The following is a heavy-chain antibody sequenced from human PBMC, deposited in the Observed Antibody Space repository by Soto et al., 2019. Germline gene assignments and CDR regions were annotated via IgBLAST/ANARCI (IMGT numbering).Heavy chain of an antibody. CDR3: ARGVVVVAATLYYYYGMDV. CDR1: GGSFSGYY. CDR2: INHSGST. D-gene: IGHD2-15*01. Sequence: PSETLSLTCAVYGGSFSGYYWSWIRQPPGKGLEWIGEINHSGSTNYNPSLKSRVTISVDTSKNQFSLKLSSVTAADTAVYYCARGVVVVAATLYYYYGMDVWGQGTTVTVSS. V-gene: IGHV4-34*01. J-gene: IGHJ6*02.